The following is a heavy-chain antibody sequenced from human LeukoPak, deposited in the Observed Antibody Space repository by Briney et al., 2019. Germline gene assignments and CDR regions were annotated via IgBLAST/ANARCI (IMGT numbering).Heavy chain of an antibody. CDR3: AKSRSWYYFDY. V-gene: IGHV3-33*06. CDR2: IWYDGTNK. J-gene: IGHJ4*02. Sequence: GGSLRLSCAASGFTFSTFGMHWVRQAPGKGLEWVAVIWYDGTNKYYADSVKGRFTISRDNSKNTLYLQMNSLRAEDTAVYFCAKSRSWYYFDYWGQGTLVTVSS. CDR1: GFTFSTFG. D-gene: IGHD6-13*01.